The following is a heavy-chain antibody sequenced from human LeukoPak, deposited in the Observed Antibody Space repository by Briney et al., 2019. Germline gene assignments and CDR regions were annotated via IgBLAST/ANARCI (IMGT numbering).Heavy chain of an antibody. CDR1: GYTFTGCY. CDR2: INPNSGGT. D-gene: IGHD3-10*01. CDR3: ARVLRITMVRGADTFDY. Sequence: ASVKVSCKASGYTFTGCYMHWVRQAPGQGLEWMGRINPNSGGTNYAQKFQGRVTMTRDTSISTAYMELSRLRSDDTAVYCCARVLRITMVRGADTFDYWGQGTLVTVSS. V-gene: IGHV1-2*06. J-gene: IGHJ4*02.